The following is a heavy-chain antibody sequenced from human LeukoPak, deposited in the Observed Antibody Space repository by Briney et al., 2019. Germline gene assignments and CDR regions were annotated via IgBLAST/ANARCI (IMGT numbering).Heavy chain of an antibody. CDR3: ARAEPRGSVWYPY. D-gene: IGHD6-13*01. J-gene: IGHJ4*02. CDR2: IFHSGST. CDR1: GGSFSTYY. Sequence: PSETLSLTCAVYGGSFSTYYWIWIRQPPGKGLEWIGEIFHSGSTNYNPSLKSRVTISVDKSKNQFSLKLNSVTAADTAVYYCARAEPRGSVWYPYWGQGTLVTVAS. V-gene: IGHV4-34*12.